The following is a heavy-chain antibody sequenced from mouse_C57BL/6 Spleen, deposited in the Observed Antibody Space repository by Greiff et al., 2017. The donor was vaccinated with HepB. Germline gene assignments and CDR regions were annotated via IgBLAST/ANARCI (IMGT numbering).Heavy chain of an antibody. CDR1: GYTFTDYY. D-gene: IGHD2-2*01. J-gene: IGHJ4*01. Sequence: EVQLQQSGPELVKPGASVKISCKASGYTFTDYYMNWVKQSHGKSLEWIGDINPNNGGTSYNQKFKGKATLTVDKSSSTAYMELRSLTSEDSAVYYCARRGGYDGYAMDDWGQGTSVTVSS. CDR2: INPNNGGT. V-gene: IGHV1-26*01. CDR3: ARRGGYDGYAMDD.